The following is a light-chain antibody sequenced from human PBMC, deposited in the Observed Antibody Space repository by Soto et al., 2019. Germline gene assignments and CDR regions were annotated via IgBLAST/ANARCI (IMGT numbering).Light chain of an antibody. CDR1: QDITSY. CDR2: DAS. CDR3: QHCDYLPI. J-gene: IGKJ3*01. Sequence: DIQMTQSPSSLSASVGDRVTITCQASQDITSYLNWYQHKPGKAPKLLIYDASIFEAGVPPRFSGSGSGTDFTLTISSPQPEAVATYYCQHCDYLPIFGPGTTVDFK. V-gene: IGKV1-33*01.